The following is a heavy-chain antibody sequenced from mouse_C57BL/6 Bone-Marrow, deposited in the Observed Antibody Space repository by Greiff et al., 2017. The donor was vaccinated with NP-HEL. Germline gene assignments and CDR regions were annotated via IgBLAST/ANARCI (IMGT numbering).Heavy chain of an antibody. Sequence: EVKLMESGGGLVKPGGSLKLSCAASGFTFSSYAMSWVRQTPEKRLEWVATISDGGSYTYYPDNVKGRFTISRDNAKNNLYLQMSHLKSEDTAMYYCARDRGDAAYWGQGTLVTVSA. J-gene: IGHJ3*01. CDR2: ISDGGSYT. CDR3: ARDRGDAAY. V-gene: IGHV5-4*01. D-gene: IGHD3-1*01. CDR1: GFTFSSYA.